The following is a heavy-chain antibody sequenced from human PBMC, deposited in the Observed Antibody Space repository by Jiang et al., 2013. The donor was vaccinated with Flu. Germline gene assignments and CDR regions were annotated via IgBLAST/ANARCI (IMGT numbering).Heavy chain of an antibody. D-gene: IGHD1-26*01. CDR2: IKSDGSST. V-gene: IGHV3-74*01. Sequence: CAASGFIFSDYWMHWVRQAPGEGLVWVSRIKSDGSSTDYADSVKGRFTISRDNARNTVYLQMNGLRVEDTAMYYCTRGRWDRLPFDCWGQGTLVTVSS. CDR3: TRGRWDRLPFDC. J-gene: IGHJ4*02. CDR1: GFIFSDYW.